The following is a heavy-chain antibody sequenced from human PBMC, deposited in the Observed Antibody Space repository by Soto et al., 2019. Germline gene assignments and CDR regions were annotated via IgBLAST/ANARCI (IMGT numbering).Heavy chain of an antibody. CDR3: ARLPAGAARPHYYYYMDV. CDR1: GGSISSYY. D-gene: IGHD6-6*01. CDR2: IYYSGST. V-gene: IGHV4-59*08. J-gene: IGHJ6*03. Sequence: SETLSLTCTVSGGSISSYYWSWIRQPPGKGLEWIGYIYYSGSTNYNPSLKSRVTISVDTSKNQFSLKLSSVTAADTAVYYCARLPAGAARPHYYYYMDVWGKGTTVTVSS.